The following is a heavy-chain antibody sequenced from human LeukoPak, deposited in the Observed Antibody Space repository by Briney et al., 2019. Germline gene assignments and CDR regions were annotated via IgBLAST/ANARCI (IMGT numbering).Heavy chain of an antibody. CDR2: ITHSGGDT. D-gene: IGHD2-2*01. CDR3: AKSIIVVPSDAFDI. J-gene: IGHJ3*02. Sequence: GGSLRLSCAASGFTFSNYAMSWVRQAPGKGLEWFSAITHSGGDTYYADSVKGRFTISRDNSKNTLDLQMSSLRAEDTAVYYCAKSIIVVPSDAFDIWGQGTMVTVSS. V-gene: IGHV3-23*01. CDR1: GFTFSNYA.